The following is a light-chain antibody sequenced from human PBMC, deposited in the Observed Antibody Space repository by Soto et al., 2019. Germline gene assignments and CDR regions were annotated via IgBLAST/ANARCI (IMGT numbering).Light chain of an antibody. Sequence: DIQVTQSPPTLSASAGDRVTITCRASESISSWLAWFQQKPGKAPKLLIYKASNLQSGVSSRFSGGGSGTEFTLTISSLQPDDFATYYCQQYKTYWTFGPGTKVDIK. CDR3: QQYKTYWT. CDR2: KAS. V-gene: IGKV1-5*03. CDR1: ESISSW. J-gene: IGKJ1*01.